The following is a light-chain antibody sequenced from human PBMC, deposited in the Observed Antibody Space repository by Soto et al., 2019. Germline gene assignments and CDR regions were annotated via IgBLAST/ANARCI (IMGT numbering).Light chain of an antibody. J-gene: IGLJ1*01. CDR3: SSYTTSNTRQIV. V-gene: IGLV2-14*03. Sequence: QSVLTQPPSVSGPPGQSITISCTGTSSDVGGYNYVSWYQHHPGKAPRLIIYDVTNRPSGVSNPFSGSKSGNTASLTISGLRPEDEADYYCSSYTTSNTRQIVFGTGTKVTVL. CDR1: SSDVGGYNY. CDR2: DVT.